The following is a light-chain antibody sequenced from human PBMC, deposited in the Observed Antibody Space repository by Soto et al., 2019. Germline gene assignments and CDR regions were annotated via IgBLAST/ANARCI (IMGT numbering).Light chain of an antibody. CDR3: QQYGDSPT. CDR2: GAS. V-gene: IGKV3-20*01. CDR1: QSFSSSY. J-gene: IGKJ1*01. Sequence: EIVLTQSPGTLSLSPGERATLSCRASQSFSSSYLAWYQQKPGQAPRLLIYGASNRATGIPDRFSGSGSGTDFTLTISRLEPEDLAVYYCQQYGDSPTFGQGTKVEIK.